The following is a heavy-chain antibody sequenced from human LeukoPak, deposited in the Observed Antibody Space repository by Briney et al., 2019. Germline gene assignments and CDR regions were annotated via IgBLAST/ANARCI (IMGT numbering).Heavy chain of an antibody. CDR2: ISWNSGSI. J-gene: IGHJ4*02. CDR3: AKDFLSGYDSSGYFYDY. Sequence: GGSLRLSCAASGFTFDGYAMHWVRHAPGKGLEWVSGISWNSGSIDYADSVKGRFTISGDNAKNSLYLQMNSLRAEDTALYYCAKDFLSGYDSSGYFYDYWGQGTLVTVPS. D-gene: IGHD3-22*01. V-gene: IGHV3-9*01. CDR1: GFTFDGYA.